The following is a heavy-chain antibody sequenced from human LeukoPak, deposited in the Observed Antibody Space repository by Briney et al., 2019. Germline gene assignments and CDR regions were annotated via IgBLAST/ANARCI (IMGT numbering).Heavy chain of an antibody. CDR2: INPSGGRT. D-gene: IGHD4-17*01. Sequence: ASVKVFCKASGYTFTSYYMHWVRQAPGQGREWMGMINPSGGRTSYAQKFQGRVNMTREKSTSTVYMELSSLRSEDTAVYYCARLNGHHGYYFDYWGQGTLVTVSS. CDR1: GYTFTSYY. J-gene: IGHJ4*02. CDR3: ARLNGHHGYYFDY. V-gene: IGHV1-46*01.